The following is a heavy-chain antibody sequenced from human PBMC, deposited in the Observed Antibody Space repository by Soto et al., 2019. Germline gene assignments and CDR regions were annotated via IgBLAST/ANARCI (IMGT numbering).Heavy chain of an antibody. J-gene: IGHJ3*02. Sequence: ASVKVSCKASGYTFTDYCMHWVRQAPGQGLEWMGWINPNSGATNYAQKFQGRITMTRDTSITTAYMEMSRLRSDDTADTAIYYCARSLKRADAFDIWGQGTMVTVS. CDR1: GYTFTDYC. CDR3: ARSLKRADAFDI. CDR2: INPNSGAT. V-gene: IGHV1-2*02.